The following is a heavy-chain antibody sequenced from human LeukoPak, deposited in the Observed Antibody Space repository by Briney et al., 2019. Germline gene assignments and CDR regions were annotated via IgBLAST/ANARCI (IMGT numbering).Heavy chain of an antibody. J-gene: IGHJ4*01. D-gene: IGHD1-26*01. CDR2: IRYDGSNK. Sequence: GGSLRLSCAASGFTFSSYSMNWVRQAPGKGLEWVSFIRYDGSNKYYADSVKGRFTISRDNSKNTLYLQMNSLRAEDTAVFYCAKDRAGATPFDYWGQGTLVTVSS. V-gene: IGHV3-30*02. CDR1: GFTFSSYS. CDR3: AKDRAGATPFDY.